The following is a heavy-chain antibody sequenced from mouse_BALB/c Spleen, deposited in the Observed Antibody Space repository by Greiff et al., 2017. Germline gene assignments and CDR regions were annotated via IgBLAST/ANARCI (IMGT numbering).Heavy chain of an antibody. D-gene: IGHD2-1*01. CDR2: IWRGGST. V-gene: IGHV2-5-1*01. J-gene: IGHJ1*01. CDR3: ATPYGNYENWYFDV. CDR1: GFSLTSYG. Sequence: VQLQQSGPSLVQPSQSLSITCTVSGFSLTSYGVHWVRQSPGKGLEWLGVIWRGGSTDYNAAFMSRLSITKDNSKSQVFFKMNSLQADDTARYYCATPYGNYENWYFDVWGAGATVTVSS.